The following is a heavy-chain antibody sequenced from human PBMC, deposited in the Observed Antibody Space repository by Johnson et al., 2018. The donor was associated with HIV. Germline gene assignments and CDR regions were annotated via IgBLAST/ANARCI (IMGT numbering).Heavy chain of an antibody. V-gene: IGHV3-20*04. CDR2: ITWNSGSI. Sequence: VQLVESGGDVVRPGGSLRLSCAGSGFIFDDYAMGWVRQVPGKGLEWVSGITWNSGSIGYADSVKGRFTISRDNAKNSLYLKMNSLTAEDTAFYYCATDISRLRLWAFDIWGQGTMVTVSS. CDR3: ATDISRLRLWAFDI. CDR1: GFIFDDYA. J-gene: IGHJ3*02. D-gene: IGHD4-17*01.